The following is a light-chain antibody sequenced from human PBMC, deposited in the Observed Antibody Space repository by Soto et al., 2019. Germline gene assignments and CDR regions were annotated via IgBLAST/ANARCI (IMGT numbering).Light chain of an antibody. Sequence: QSALAQPPSSSRAPGQSVTISCTGTISDVGAYNYVSWYQQHPGKAPKLMIYEVSKRPSGVPDRFSGSKSGNTASLTVSGLQAEDEADYYCSSHAGRKNYVYGTGTKVTVL. J-gene: IGLJ1*01. CDR2: EVS. CDR1: ISDVGAYNY. CDR3: SSHAGRKNYV. V-gene: IGLV2-8*01.